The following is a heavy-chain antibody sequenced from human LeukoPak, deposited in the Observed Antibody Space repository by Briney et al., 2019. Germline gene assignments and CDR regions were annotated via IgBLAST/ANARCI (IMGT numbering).Heavy chain of an antibody. V-gene: IGHV3-21*04. Sequence: PGGSLRLSCAASGFTFSSYSMNWVRQAPGKGLEWVSSISSSSSYIYYADSVKGRFTISRDNAKNSLDLQMNSLRAEDTALYYCARESGGSYGGAIDYWGQGTLVTVSS. D-gene: IGHD3-16*01. CDR1: GFTFSSYS. CDR2: ISSSSSYI. CDR3: ARESGGSYGGAIDY. J-gene: IGHJ4*02.